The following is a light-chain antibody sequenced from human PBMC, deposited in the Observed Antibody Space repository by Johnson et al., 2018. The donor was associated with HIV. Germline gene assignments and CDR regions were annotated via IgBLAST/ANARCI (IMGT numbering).Light chain of an antibody. CDR3: GSWDSSLSGCV. CDR2: ENT. V-gene: IGLV1-51*02. J-gene: IGLJ1*01. CDR1: TSNIGNNY. Sequence: QSVLTQPPSVSAAPGQKVTISCSGSTSNIGNNYVSWYQQLPGTAPKLLIYENTKRPSGIPDRFSGSKSGTSATLGITGLQTGDEADYYCGSWDSSLSGCVFGTGTKITVL.